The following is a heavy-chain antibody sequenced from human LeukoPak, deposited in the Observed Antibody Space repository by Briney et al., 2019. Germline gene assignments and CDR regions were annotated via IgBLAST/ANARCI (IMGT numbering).Heavy chain of an antibody. CDR1: GLTFSDTN. V-gene: IGHV3-11*01. Sequence: GESLRLSCVASGLTFSDTNLAWIRQAPGKGLEWISYIRRVPTDLYYADSVKGRFTITRDNAKNSLYLQMNSLRAEDTANYYCARRARDFGDSHAFDVWGQGTMVTVSS. CDR3: ARRARDFGDSHAFDV. CDR2: IRRVPTDL. J-gene: IGHJ3*01. D-gene: IGHD4-17*01.